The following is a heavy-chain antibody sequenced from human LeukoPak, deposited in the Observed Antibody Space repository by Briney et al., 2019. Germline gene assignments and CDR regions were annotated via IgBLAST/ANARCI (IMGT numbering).Heavy chain of an antibody. CDR2: ISTYNGDT. CDR1: GYTFRNYG. V-gene: IGHV1-18*01. CDR3: ARGQYYFDY. Sequence: ASVKVSCKASGYTFRNYGITWVRQAPGQGLEWMGWISTYNGDTHYAQKLQGRVTMTTDTSTSAAYMELRSLRSDDAAVYYCARGQYYFDYWGQGTLVSVSS. J-gene: IGHJ4*02.